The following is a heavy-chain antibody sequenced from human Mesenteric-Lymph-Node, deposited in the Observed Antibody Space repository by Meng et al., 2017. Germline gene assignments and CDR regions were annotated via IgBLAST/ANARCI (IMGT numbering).Heavy chain of an antibody. Sequence: SETLSLTCAVSGYSITSGYFWGWIRQPPGKGLEWIGTIYRSESTYYNPSLKSRVTISVDTSKNQFSLKLSSVTAADTAVYYCARDRSSSWSLGYWGQGTLVTVSS. V-gene: IGHV4-38-2*02. D-gene: IGHD6-13*01. CDR2: IYRSEST. CDR3: ARDRSSSWSLGY. CDR1: GYSITSGYF. J-gene: IGHJ4*02.